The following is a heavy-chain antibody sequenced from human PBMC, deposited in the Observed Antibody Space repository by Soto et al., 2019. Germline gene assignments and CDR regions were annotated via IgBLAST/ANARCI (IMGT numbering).Heavy chain of an antibody. J-gene: IGHJ5*02. V-gene: IGHV4-59*08. CDR1: NDSISNYY. CDR3: ARGGVMVTDNWLDP. CDR2: ISYPGTT. D-gene: IGHD2-21*02. Sequence: QVHLHESGPGLVKPSETLSLTCTVSNDSISNYYWNWIRQSPGKGLEWIGYISYPGTTNYNPSLKSRVAISLDPSKKQFSLTLSSVTAADTAVYFCARGGVMVTDNWLDPWGQGTLVTVSS.